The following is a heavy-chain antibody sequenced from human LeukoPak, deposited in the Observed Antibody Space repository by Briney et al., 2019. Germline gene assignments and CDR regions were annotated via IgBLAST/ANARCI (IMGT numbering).Heavy chain of an antibody. Sequence: GGSLRLSCAASGFTFSSYGMHWVRQAPGKGLEWVAVIWYDGRNKFYADSLKGRFTISRDNSKNTLYLQMNSLRAEDTAVYYCARDVSYHYSFDYWGQGTLVTVSS. D-gene: IGHD3-16*02. CDR1: GFTFSSYG. CDR3: ARDVSYHYSFDY. V-gene: IGHV3-33*01. CDR2: IWYDGRNK. J-gene: IGHJ4*02.